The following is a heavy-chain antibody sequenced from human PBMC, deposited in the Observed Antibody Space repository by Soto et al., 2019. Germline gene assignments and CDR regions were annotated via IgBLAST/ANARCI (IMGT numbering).Heavy chain of an antibody. CDR1: GFTFSSYW. J-gene: IGHJ6*03. CDR3: ARVWGREWLRGKPMDV. D-gene: IGHD5-12*01. V-gene: IGHV3-7*01. CDR2: IKQDGSEK. Sequence: PGGSLRLSCAASGFTFSSYWMSWVRQAPGKGLEWVANIKQDGSEKYYVDSVKGRFTISRDNAKNSLYLQMNSLRAEDTAVYYCARVWGREWLRGKPMDVWGKGTTVTVSS.